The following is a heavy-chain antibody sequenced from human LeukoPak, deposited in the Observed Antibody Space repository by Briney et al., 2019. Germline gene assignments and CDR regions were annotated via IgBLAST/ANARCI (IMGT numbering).Heavy chain of an antibody. V-gene: IGHV3-7*01. J-gene: IGHJ4*02. CDR3: ARDKIVGASKFDY. D-gene: IGHD1-26*01. CDR2: IKQDESEK. CDR1: GFTFSNYW. Sequence: AGGSLRLSCAASGFTFSNYWMSWVRQAPGKGLEWVAHIKQDESEKYYVDSVKGRFTISRDNAKNSLYLQMNSLRAEDTAIYYCARDKIVGASKFDYWGQGTLVTVSS.